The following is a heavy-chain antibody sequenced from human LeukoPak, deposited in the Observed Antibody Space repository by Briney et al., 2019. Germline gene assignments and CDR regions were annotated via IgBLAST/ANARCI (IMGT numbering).Heavy chain of an antibody. CDR2: INPNSGGT. J-gene: IGHJ5*02. CDR1: GYAFTGYY. Sequence: GASVKVSCKASGYAFTGYYMHWVRQAPGQGLEWMGWINPNSGGTNYAQKFQGRVTMTRDTSISTAYMELSRLRSDDTAVYYCAKDPFPQSSDDVGWFDPWGQGTLVTVSS. V-gene: IGHV1-2*02. D-gene: IGHD6-25*01. CDR3: AKDPFPQSSDDVGWFDP.